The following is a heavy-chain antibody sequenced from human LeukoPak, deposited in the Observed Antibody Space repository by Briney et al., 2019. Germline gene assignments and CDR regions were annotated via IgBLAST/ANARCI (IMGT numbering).Heavy chain of an antibody. CDR2: IIPIFGIA. CDR3: ARGYGDYGMDV. CDR1: GGTFSSYA. J-gene: IGHJ6*02. D-gene: IGHD4-17*01. V-gene: IGHV1-69*04. Sequence: GASVTVSCTASGGTFSSYAISWVRQAPGQGLEWMGRIIPIFGIANYAQKFQGRVTITADKSTSTAYMELSSLRSEDTAVYYCARGYGDYGMDVWGQGTTVTVSS.